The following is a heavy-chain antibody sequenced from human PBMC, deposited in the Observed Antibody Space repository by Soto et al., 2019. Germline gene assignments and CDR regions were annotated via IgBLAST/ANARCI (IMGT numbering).Heavy chain of an antibody. CDR2: ISSESGTI. J-gene: IGHJ5*02. V-gene: IGHV3-48*02. CDR1: GFTFSSYS. Sequence: EVQLVESWGGLVQPGGSLRLSCAASGFTFSSYSMHWVSQAPGKGLEWVSYISSESGTIYYADSVKGRFTISRDNAKKSLYLQMNSLRDEDTAVYYCAREPSGGDDYPDPRESWGQGTLVTVSS. CDR3: AREPSGGDDYPDPRES. D-gene: IGHD2-21*02.